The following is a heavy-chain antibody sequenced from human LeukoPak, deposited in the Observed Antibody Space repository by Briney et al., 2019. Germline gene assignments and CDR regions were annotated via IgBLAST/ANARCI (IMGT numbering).Heavy chain of an antibody. D-gene: IGHD6-6*01. CDR1: GFTFSNYA. V-gene: IGHV3-23*01. Sequence: GGSLRLSCTASGFTFSNYAMNWVRQAPGKGLEWISAISGSGGSTYYADSVKGRFTISRDNSKNTLYLQMNSLRAEDTAVYYCAKDLRIAARRGNFDYWGQGTLVTVSS. CDR2: ISGSGGST. CDR3: AKDLRIAARRGNFDY. J-gene: IGHJ4*02.